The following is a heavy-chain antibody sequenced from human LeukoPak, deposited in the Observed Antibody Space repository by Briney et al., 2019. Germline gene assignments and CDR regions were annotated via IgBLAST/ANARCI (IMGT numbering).Heavy chain of an antibody. V-gene: IGHV4-59*01. CDR2: IYYSGST. CDR1: GGSISSYY. CDR3: ATKVVTDAYDI. D-gene: IGHD3-22*01. Sequence: PSETLSLTCTVSGGSISSYYWSWIRQPPGKGLEWIGYIYYSGSTNYNPSLKSRVTISVDTSKNQFSLKLSSVTAADTAVYYCATKVVTDAYDIWGQGTMVTVSS. J-gene: IGHJ3*02.